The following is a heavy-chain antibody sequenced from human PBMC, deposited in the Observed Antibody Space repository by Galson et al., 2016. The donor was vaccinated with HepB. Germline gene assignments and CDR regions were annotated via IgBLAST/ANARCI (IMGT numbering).Heavy chain of an antibody. V-gene: IGHV4-31*03. CDR1: GGSISSDSYY. D-gene: IGHD3-9*01. CDR2: ISNTGST. Sequence: LSLTCTVSGGSISSDSYYWNWLRQRPEKGLEWIGYISNTGSTYYNPSLRRRLSMSVNPSKNLFSLDLKSVTAADTAVYYCARGVYYEVLTGFECWGQGTLVTVSS. J-gene: IGHJ4*02. CDR3: ARGVYYEVLTGFEC.